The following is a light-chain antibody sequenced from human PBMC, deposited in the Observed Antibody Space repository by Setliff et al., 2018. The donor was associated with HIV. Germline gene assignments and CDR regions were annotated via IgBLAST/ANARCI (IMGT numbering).Light chain of an antibody. CDR1: SSDVGTYNY. CDR3: SSYAGSTNV. CDR2: DVG. Sequence: QSVLTQPASVSGSPGQSITISCTGTSSDVGTYNYVSWYQQHPGKAPKLMIFDVGNRPSGVSNRFSGSKSGNTASLTISGLQAEDEADYYCSSYAGSTNVFGTGTKSPS. J-gene: IGLJ1*01. V-gene: IGLV2-14*03.